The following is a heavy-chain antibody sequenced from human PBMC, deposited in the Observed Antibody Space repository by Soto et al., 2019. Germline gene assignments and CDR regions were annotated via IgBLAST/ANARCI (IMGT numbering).Heavy chain of an antibody. CDR2: INHRGST. CDR3: ARSENDILTGYYN. J-gene: IGHJ4*02. CDR1: GGSLSGYY. Sequence: SETLSLTCAVYGGSLSGYYWSWIRQPPGKGLEWIGEINHRGSTNYNPSLKSRVTISVDTSKNQFSLKMTSVTAADTAVYYCARSENDILTGYYNWGQGTLVTVSS. D-gene: IGHD3-9*01. V-gene: IGHV4-34*01.